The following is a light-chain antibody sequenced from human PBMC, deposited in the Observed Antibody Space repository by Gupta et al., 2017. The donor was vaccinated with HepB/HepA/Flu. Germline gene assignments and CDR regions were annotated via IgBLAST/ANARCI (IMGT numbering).Light chain of an antibody. CDR2: DVS. V-gene: IGLV2-14*01. J-gene: IGLJ3*02. CDR1: SNDVGTYNS. CDR3: CSYTGSSTGGV. Sequence: QSALTQPASVSGSPGQSLTISCTGTSNDVGTYNSVSWYQQYPGKAPKLIIYDVSYRPSGVSSRFSGSRSGSTASLTISGLQAEDEADYHCCSYTGSSTGGVFGGGTKLTVL.